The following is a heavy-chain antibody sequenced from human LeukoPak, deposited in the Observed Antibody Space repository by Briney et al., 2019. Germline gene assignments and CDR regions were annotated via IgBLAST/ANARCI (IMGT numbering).Heavy chain of an antibody. V-gene: IGHV4-31*03. J-gene: IGHJ4*02. D-gene: IGHD5-18*01. CDR2: IYYSGST. CDR1: GGSISSGGYY. Sequence: SQTLSLTCTVSGGSISSGGYYWSWIRQHPGKGLEWIGYIYYSGSTYYNPSLKSRVTISVDTSKNQFSLKLSSATAADTAVYYCARDHDSYGLDYWGQGTLVTVSS. CDR3: ARDHDSYGLDY.